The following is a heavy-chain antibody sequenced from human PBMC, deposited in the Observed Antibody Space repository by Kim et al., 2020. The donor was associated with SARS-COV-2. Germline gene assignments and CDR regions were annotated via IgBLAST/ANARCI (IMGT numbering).Heavy chain of an antibody. J-gene: IGHJ4*02. CDR3: ARVGLEVGPTDLYRGVTGY. Sequence: ASVKVSCKASGYTFTGYYMHWVRQAPGQGLEWMGRINPNSGGTNYAQKFQGRVTMTRDTSISTAYMELSRLRSDDTAVYYCARVGLEVGPTDLYRGVTGYWGQGTLVTVSS. CDR1: GYTFTGYY. V-gene: IGHV1-2*06. CDR2: INPNSGGT. D-gene: IGHD1-26*01.